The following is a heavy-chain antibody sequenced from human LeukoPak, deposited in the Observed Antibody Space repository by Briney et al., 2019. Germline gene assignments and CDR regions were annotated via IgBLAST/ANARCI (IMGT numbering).Heavy chain of an antibody. D-gene: IGHD3-22*01. J-gene: IGHJ3*02. CDR3: AKDKGYFGAFDI. Sequence: GGSLRLPCAASGFTFDTSAMHWVRQAPGKGLEWVSLISGDGGSTYYAASVKGRFTISRDNSKNSLYLQINSLRTGDTALYYCAKDKGYFGAFDIWGQGTMVTVSS. CDR1: GFTFDTSA. CDR2: ISGDGGST. V-gene: IGHV3-43*02.